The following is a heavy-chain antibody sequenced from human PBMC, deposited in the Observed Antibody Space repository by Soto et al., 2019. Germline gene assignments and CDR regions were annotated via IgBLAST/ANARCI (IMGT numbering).Heavy chain of an antibody. CDR1: GFTFSSYG. V-gene: IGHV3-30*18. CDR2: ISYEGSNK. CDR3: TKDDGGDGDNTVFDY. D-gene: IGHD4-17*01. J-gene: IGHJ4*02. Sequence: GGSLRLSCAASGFTFSSYGMHWVRQAPGKGLEWVAVISYEGSNKYYADSVKGRFTISRDNSKNTLYLQMNSLRAEDTAVYYCTKDDGGDGDNTVFDYWGQGTLVTVSS.